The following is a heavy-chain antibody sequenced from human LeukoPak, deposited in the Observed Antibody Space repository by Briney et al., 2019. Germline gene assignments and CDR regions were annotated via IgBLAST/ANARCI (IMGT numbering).Heavy chain of an antibody. J-gene: IGHJ4*02. V-gene: IGHV3-11*01. Sequence: GGSLRLSCAASGFTFSDYYMSWVRQAPGKGLEWVSYISSSGSTIYYADSVKGRFTISRDNAKNSLYLQMNSLRAEDTAVYYCASHYYGSGSYRFDYWGQGTLVTVSS. D-gene: IGHD3-10*01. CDR1: GFTFSDYY. CDR2: ISSSGSTI. CDR3: ASHYYGSGSYRFDY.